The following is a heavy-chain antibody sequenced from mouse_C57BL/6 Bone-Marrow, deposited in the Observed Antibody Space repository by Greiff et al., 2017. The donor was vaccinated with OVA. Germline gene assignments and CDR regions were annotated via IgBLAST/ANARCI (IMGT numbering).Heavy chain of an antibody. D-gene: IGHD1-1*01. J-gene: IGHJ4*01. CDR1: GYTFTSYG. V-gene: IGHV1-81*01. CDR3: ARGTTVVEDYAMDY. Sequence: QVQLKESGAELARPGASVKLSCKASGYTFTSYGISWVKQRTGQGLEWIGEIYPRSGNTYYNEKFKGKATLTADKSSSTAYMELRSLTSEDSAVYFCARGTTVVEDYAMDYWCQGTSVTVSS. CDR2: IYPRSGNT.